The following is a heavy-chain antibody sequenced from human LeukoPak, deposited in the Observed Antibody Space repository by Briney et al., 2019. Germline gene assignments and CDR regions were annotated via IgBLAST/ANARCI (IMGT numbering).Heavy chain of an antibody. D-gene: IGHD3-3*01. CDR2: VYYSGST. CDR1: GGSISSYY. J-gene: IGHJ6*02. Sequence: PSETLSLTCTVSGGSISSYYWSWIRQPPGKGLEWIGYVYYSGSTNYNPSLKSRVTISVDTSKNQFSLKLSRLRSDDTAVYYCARVYYDFWSGYLNVEYGMDVWGQGTTVTVSS. CDR3: ARVYYDFWSGYLNVEYGMDV. V-gene: IGHV4-59*01.